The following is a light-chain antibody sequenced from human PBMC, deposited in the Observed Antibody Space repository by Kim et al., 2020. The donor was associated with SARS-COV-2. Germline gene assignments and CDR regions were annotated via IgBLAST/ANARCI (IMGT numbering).Light chain of an antibody. V-gene: IGKV1-39*01. CDR2: AAS. J-gene: IGKJ3*01. CDR1: QSISSH. Sequence: DIQMTQSPSSLSASVGDRVTITCRTSQSISSHLNWYHQKPGRAPKLLIYAASTLQGGVPSRFSGSGSETDFTLTISSLQTEDFGTFFCHQSYIIPLTLGPGTKVDIK. CDR3: HQSYIIPLT.